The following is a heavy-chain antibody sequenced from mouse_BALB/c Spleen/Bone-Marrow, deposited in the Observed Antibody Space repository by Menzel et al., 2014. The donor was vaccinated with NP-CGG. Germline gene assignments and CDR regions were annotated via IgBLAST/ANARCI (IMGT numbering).Heavy chain of an antibody. Sequence: QVQLKQSGPQLVRPEAPVKISCKASGYSFTSYWMHWVKQRPGQGLEWIGMIDPSDSETRLNQKFKDKATLTVDKSSSTAYMQLSSPTSEDSAVYYCARDGITTATYYYAMDYWGQGTSVTVSS. CDR1: GYSFTSYW. CDR2: IDPSDSET. D-gene: IGHD1-2*01. V-gene: IGHV1S126*01. J-gene: IGHJ4*01. CDR3: ARDGITTATYYYAMDY.